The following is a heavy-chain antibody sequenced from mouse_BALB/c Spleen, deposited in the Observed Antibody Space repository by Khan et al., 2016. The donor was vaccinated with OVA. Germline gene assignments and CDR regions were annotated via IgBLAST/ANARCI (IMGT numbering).Heavy chain of an antibody. J-gene: IGHJ3*01. V-gene: IGHV5-6*01. CDR1: GFTFGSYS. Sequence: EVQLQESGGDLVKPGGSLKLSCAASGFTFGSYSMSWVRQTPDKRLEWVATISSGGDYTYYPDSVKGRFTISRDNAKNTLYLQMSSLKSEDTAMYYCASHLTGSFAYWGQGTLVTVSA. CDR2: ISSGGDYT. CDR3: ASHLTGSFAY. D-gene: IGHD4-1*01.